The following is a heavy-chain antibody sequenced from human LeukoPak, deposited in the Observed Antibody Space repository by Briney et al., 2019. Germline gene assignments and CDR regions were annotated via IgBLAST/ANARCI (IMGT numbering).Heavy chain of an antibody. CDR2: ISSSGSTI. Sequence: PGGSLRLSCAASGFTFSDYYMSWIRQAPGKGLEWVSYISSSGSTIYYADSVKGRFTISRDNAKNSLYLQMNSLRAEDTAVYYCARDSYYDFWSGYYTGIGYWGQGTLVTVSS. CDR3: ARDSYYDFWSGYYTGIGY. J-gene: IGHJ4*02. D-gene: IGHD3-3*01. CDR1: GFTFSDYY. V-gene: IGHV3-11*01.